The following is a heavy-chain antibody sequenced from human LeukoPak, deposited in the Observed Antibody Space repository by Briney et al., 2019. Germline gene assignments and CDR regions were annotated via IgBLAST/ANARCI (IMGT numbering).Heavy chain of an antibody. D-gene: IGHD3-10*01. CDR2: IWYDGSNK. CDR3: ARDGETAFDI. J-gene: IGHJ3*02. Sequence: VRQAPGXGLEWVAVIWYDGSNKYYADSVKGRFTISRDNSKNTLYLQMNSLRAEDTAVYYCARDGETAFDIWGQGTMVTVSS. V-gene: IGHV3-33*01.